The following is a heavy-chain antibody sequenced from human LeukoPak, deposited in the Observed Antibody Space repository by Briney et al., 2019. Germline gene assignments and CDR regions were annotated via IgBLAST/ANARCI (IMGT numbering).Heavy chain of an antibody. CDR2: IIPIFGTA. CDR3: ARECGGDCYSTLYDY. D-gene: IGHD2-21*02. Sequence: ASVKVSCKASGYTFTSYAISWVRQAPGQGLEWMGGIIPIFGTANYAQKFQGRVTITADESTSTAYMELSSLRSEDTAVYYCARECGGDCYSTLYDYWGQGTLVTVSS. J-gene: IGHJ4*02. V-gene: IGHV1-69*13. CDR1: GYTFTSYA.